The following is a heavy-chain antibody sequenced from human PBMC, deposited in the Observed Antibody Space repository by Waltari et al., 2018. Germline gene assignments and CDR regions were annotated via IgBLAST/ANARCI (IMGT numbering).Heavy chain of an antibody. CDR2: RNSDGRST. J-gene: IGHJ2*01. D-gene: IGHD4-17*01. Sequence: EVQLVESGGGLVQPGGSLRLSCAASGFTYSMYWMHWVRQAPGKGLVWVSRRNSDGRSTSYADSVKGRFTISKDNAKNTVYLQMNSLRAEDTAIYYCARGARRTTVTTGWWYFDLWGRGTLVTVSS. CDR1: GFTYSMYW. CDR3: ARGARRTTVTTGWWYFDL. V-gene: IGHV3-74*01.